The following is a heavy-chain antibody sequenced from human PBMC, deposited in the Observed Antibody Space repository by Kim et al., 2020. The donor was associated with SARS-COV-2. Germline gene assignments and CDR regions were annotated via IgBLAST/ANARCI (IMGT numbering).Heavy chain of an antibody. CDR2: ISNTGST. CDR1: GDSIRSNTFY. V-gene: IGHV4-39*01. CDR3: ARRRNCSGVSCYAY. D-gene: IGHD2-15*01. Sequence: SETLSLTCTVSGDSIRSNTFYWGWIRQSPGKGLEWIGSISNTGSTYYKPSLKSRVIISLDTSKNQLSLKVDSVTAADTAFYYCARRRNCSGVSCYAYWG. J-gene: IGHJ4*01.